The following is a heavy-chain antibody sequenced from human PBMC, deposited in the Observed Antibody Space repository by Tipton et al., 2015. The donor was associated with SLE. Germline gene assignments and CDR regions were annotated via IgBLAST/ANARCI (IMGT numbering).Heavy chain of an antibody. V-gene: IGHV3-49*04. CDR3: TKWGGRYGSPWYNS. Sequence: SLRLSCAASGFTFSNYAMSWVRQAPGKGLEWVGFIRSKAYGGTTEYAASVKGRFTISRDDSKSIAYLQMNSLKNEDTAVYYCTKWGGRYGSPWYNSWGQETLVTVSS. J-gene: IGHJ5*01. CDR1: GFTFSNYA. CDR2: IRSKAYGGTT. D-gene: IGHD3-9*01.